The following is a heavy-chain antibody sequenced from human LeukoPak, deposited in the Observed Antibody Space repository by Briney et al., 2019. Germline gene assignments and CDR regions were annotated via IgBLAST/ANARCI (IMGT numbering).Heavy chain of an antibody. J-gene: IGHJ2*01. CDR3: ARDKGPYWYFDL. CDR1: DGSISSYY. V-gene: IGHV4-59*01. Sequence: PSETLSLTCAVSDGSISSYYWNWIRQPPGKGLEWIGNIYNSGSTDYNPSLKSRVTISVNLSKKQISLKLTSVTAAGTALYYCARDKGPYWYFDLWGRGTLVTVSS. CDR2: IYNSGST.